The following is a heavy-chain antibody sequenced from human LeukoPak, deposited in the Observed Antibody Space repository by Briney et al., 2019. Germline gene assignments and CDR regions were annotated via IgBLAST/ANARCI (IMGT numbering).Heavy chain of an antibody. J-gene: IGHJ3*02. CDR1: GGSISSSSYY. D-gene: IGHD6-6*01. CDR2: IYYSGST. CDR3: ARRSGYSSSFRFWRGAFDI. V-gene: IGHV4-39*07. Sequence: PSETLSLTCTVSGGSISSSSYYWGWIRQPPGKGLGWIGSIYYSGSTYYNPSLKSRVTISVDTSKNQFSLKLSSVTAADTAVYYCARRSGYSSSFRFWRGAFDIWGQGTMVTVSS.